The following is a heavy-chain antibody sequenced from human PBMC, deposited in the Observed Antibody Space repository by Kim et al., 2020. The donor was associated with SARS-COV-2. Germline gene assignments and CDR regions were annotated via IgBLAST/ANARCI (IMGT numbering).Heavy chain of an antibody. CDR3: ATDYYGSRGMDV. J-gene: IGHJ6*02. CDR1: GFTFSSFA. V-gene: IGHV3-30-3*01. D-gene: IGHD3-10*01. CDR2: IYYDGSTK. Sequence: GGSLRLSCAASGFTFSSFAMHWVRQAPGKGLEWVAVIYYDGSTKYYADFVKGRFTISSDNSKNTVYLQMNSQRAENTAGYYYATDYYGSRGMDVWGQGTTVTVSS.